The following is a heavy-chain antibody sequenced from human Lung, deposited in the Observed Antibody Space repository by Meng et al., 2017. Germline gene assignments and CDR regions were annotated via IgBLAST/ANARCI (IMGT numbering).Heavy chain of an antibody. J-gene: IGHJ4*02. Sequence: QAHLQQSVPGLGKPSQTLSSTCAISGDSVSSNSAAWIWIRQSPSRGLEWLGRTYYRSKWYNGYAVSVRSRITINPDTSKNQFSLQLNSVTPEDTAVYYCARSQQWLDSWGQGTLVTVSS. CDR3: ARSQQWLDS. CDR2: TYYRSKWYN. V-gene: IGHV6-1*01. CDR1: GDSVSSNSAA. D-gene: IGHD6-19*01.